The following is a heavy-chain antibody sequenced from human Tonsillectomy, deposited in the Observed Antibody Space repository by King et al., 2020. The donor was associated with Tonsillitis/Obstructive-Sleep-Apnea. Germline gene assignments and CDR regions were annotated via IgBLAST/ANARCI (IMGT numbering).Heavy chain of an antibody. J-gene: IGHJ5*02. CDR1: GGTFSSYA. D-gene: IGHD2-2*03. Sequence: VQLVESGAEVKKPGSSVKVSCKASGGTFSSYAISWVRQAPGQGLEWMGRIIPILGIANYAQKFQGRVTITADKSTSTAYMELSSLRSEDTAVYYCARDGYCSSNICLSWFDPWGQGTLVTVSS. CDR2: IIPILGIA. V-gene: IGHV1-69*09. CDR3: ARDGYCSSNICLSWFDP.